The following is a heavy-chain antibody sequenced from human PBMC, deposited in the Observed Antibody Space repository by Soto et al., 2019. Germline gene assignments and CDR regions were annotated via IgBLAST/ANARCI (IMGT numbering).Heavy chain of an antibody. J-gene: IGHJ6*02. D-gene: IGHD2-2*01. CDR2: IYYSGST. CDR1: GGSVSSGSYY. Sequence: PSETLSLTCTVSGGSVSSGSYYWSWIRQPPGKGLEWIGYIYYSGSTNYNPSLKSRVTISVDTSKNQFSLKLSSVTAADTAVYYCARDQGRYCSSTSCYYYYGMDVWGQGTTVTVSS. V-gene: IGHV4-61*01. CDR3: ARDQGRYCSSTSCYYYYGMDV.